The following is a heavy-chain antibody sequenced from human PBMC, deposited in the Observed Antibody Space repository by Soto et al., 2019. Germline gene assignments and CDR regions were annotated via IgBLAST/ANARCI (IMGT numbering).Heavy chain of an antibody. CDR2: IYYSGST. CDR3: ARLSGYDILTGYYIHLDY. Sequence: SETLSLTCTVSGGSISSYYWSWIRQPPGKGLEWIGYIYYSGSTNYNPSLKSRATISVDTSKNQFSLKLSSVTAADTAVYYCARLSGYDILTGYYIHLDYWGQGTPVTVSS. V-gene: IGHV4-59*08. J-gene: IGHJ4*02. D-gene: IGHD3-9*01. CDR1: GGSISSYY.